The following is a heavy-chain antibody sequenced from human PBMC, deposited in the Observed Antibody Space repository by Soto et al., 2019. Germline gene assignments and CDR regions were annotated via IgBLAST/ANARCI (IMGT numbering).Heavy chain of an antibody. CDR2: IIPIFGTA. D-gene: IGHD3-16*01. Sequence: QVQLVQSGAEVKKPGSSVKVSCKASGGTFSSYAISWVRQAPGQGLEWMGGIIPIFGTANYAQKFQGRVTITXXEXTXXADIELSSLRSEDTAVYYCGRFQGFWVRKHWYFDLWGRGTLVTVSS. CDR3: GRFQGFWVRKHWYFDL. J-gene: IGHJ2*01. V-gene: IGHV1-69*05. CDR1: GGTFSSYA.